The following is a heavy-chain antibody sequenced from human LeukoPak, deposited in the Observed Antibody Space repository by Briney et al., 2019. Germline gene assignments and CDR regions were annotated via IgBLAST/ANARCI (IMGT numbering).Heavy chain of an antibody. CDR1: GFTFSEYY. J-gene: IGHJ4*02. D-gene: IGHD5-18*01. Sequence: GGSVTLSCAVSGFTFSEYYMRWLPPARGEGLEWVSNISSSGSTIYYALYVRGRFTISRDNAKNSLSLQKYSRRAEDTAVYYCARGGYSYGQPTLFFDYWGQGTLVTVSS. V-gene: IGHV3-11*01. CDR2: ISSSGSTI. CDR3: ARGGYSYGQPTLFFDY.